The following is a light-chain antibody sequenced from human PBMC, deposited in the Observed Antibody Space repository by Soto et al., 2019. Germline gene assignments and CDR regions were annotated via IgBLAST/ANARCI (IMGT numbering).Light chain of an antibody. CDR3: QQYGSSPWT. CDR2: GAS. CDR1: QTIRSNY. Sequence: ETVLTQSPGTLSLSPGERATLSCRASQTIRSNYLAWYRQTPGQAPRLLIYGASNRATGIADRFSGSGSGTDFTFIISRLEPEDFALYYCQQYGSSPWTVGQGTKVEIK. J-gene: IGKJ1*01. V-gene: IGKV3-20*01.